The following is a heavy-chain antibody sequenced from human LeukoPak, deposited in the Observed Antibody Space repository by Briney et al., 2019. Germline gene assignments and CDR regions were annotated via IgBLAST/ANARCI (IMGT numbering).Heavy chain of an antibody. Sequence: AGGSLRLSCAASGFTFDDYAMHWVRHAPGKGLEWVSGISWNSGSIGYADSVKGRFTISRDNAKNSLYLQMNSLRAEDTALYYCAKDTSIIAEDAFDIWGQGTMVTVSS. D-gene: IGHD6-13*01. J-gene: IGHJ3*02. CDR1: GFTFDDYA. V-gene: IGHV3-9*01. CDR3: AKDTSIIAEDAFDI. CDR2: ISWNSGSI.